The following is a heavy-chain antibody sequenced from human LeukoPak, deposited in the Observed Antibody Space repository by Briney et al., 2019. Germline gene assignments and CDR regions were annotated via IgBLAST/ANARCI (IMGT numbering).Heavy chain of an antibody. V-gene: IGHV3-53*01. CDR1: GFTVSSNY. CDR3: ARGEDSSGYYSLDY. CDR2: IYSGGST. D-gene: IGHD3-22*01. Sequence: PGGSLRLSCAASGFTVSSNYMSWVRQAPGKGLEWVSVIYSGGSTYYADSVKGRFTISRDNSKNTLYLQMNSLRAEDTAVYYCARGEDSSGYYSLDYWGQGTLVTVSS. J-gene: IGHJ4*02.